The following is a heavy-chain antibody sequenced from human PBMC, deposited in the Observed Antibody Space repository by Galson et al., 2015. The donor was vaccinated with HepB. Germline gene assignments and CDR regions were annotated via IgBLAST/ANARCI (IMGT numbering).Heavy chain of an antibody. Sequence: SLRLSCAASGFTLSSYWMSWVRQAPGKGLEWVANIKQDGSEKNYVDSVEGRFTISRDNAKNSLYLQMNSLRVGDTAVYYCARDEVVTTITTFDYWGQGTLVTVSS. CDR2: IKQDGSEK. CDR1: GFTLSSYW. V-gene: IGHV3-7*01. D-gene: IGHD5-12*01. J-gene: IGHJ4*02. CDR3: ARDEVVTTITTFDY.